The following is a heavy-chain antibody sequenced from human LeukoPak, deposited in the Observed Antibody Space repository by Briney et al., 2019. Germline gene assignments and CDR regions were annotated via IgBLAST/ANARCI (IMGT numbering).Heavy chain of an antibody. CDR3: ARGRYYYGSGSYLTSVYNWFDP. CDR2: MNPNSGNT. V-gene: IGHV1-8*01. Sequence: ASVKVSCKASGYTFTSYDINWVRQATGQGLEWMGWMNPNSGNTGYAQKFQGRVTMTRNTSISTAYMELSSLRSEDTAVYYCARGRYYYGSGSYLTSVYNWFDPWGQGTLATVSS. D-gene: IGHD3-10*01. CDR1: GYTFTSYD. J-gene: IGHJ5*02.